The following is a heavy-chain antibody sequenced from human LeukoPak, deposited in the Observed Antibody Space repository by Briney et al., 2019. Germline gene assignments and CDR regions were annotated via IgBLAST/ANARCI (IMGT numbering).Heavy chain of an antibody. CDR2: IYYSGST. V-gene: IGHV4-59*08. Sequence: SETLSLTCTVSGGSISSYYWSWIRQPPGKGLEWIGYIYYSGSTNFNPSLKSRATISADTSKNQFSLKLSSVTAADTAVYYCVRHTELGGDFDYWGQGTLVTVSS. CDR1: GGSISSYY. CDR3: VRHTELGGDFDY. J-gene: IGHJ4*02. D-gene: IGHD1-26*01.